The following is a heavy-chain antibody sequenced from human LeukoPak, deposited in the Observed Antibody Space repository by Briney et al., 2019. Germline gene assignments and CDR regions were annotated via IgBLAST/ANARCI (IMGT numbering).Heavy chain of an antibody. Sequence: PGGSLRLSCAASGFTFSSYAMSWVRQAPGKGLEWVSAISGSGGSTYYADSVKGRFTISRDNSKNTLYLQMNSLRAEDTAVYYCARGALVVDKYYYYGMDVWGQGTTVTVSS. D-gene: IGHD2-15*01. V-gene: IGHV3-23*01. CDR3: ARGALVVDKYYYYGMDV. CDR2: ISGSGGST. CDR1: GFTFSSYA. J-gene: IGHJ6*02.